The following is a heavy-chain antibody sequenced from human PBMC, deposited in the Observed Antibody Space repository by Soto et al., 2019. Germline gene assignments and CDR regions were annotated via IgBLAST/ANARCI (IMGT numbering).Heavy chain of an antibody. Sequence: EVQLVESGGGLVQPGGSLRLSCAASGFIVSSTYMSWVRQAPGKGLEWVSVISNGGDTHYADSVKGRFSLSRDISNNTLYLQMSSLSPEDTAVYYCAREPRYCRGGSCSITGDAYDIWGQGTMVTVAS. V-gene: IGHV3-66*01. CDR1: GFIVSSTY. CDR2: ISNGGDT. J-gene: IGHJ3*02. CDR3: AREPRYCRGGSCSITGDAYDI. D-gene: IGHD2-15*01.